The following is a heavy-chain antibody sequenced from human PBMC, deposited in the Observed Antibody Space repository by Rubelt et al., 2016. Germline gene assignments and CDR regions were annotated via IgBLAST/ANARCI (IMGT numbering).Heavy chain of an antibody. CDR2: LSNGGST. Sequence: QPQLQESGPGLVKPSETLSLTCTVSGGSISSSSYYCGWIRQPPGRGLEWIGNLSNGGSTNYNPSLKSRVTMSVDTSKNQFSLTLTVVTGADAAVYYCAREEGWQQASGYWGKGALVTVSS. CDR3: AREEGWQQASGY. CDR1: GGSISSSSYY. V-gene: IGHV4-39*07. D-gene: IGHD6-13*01. J-gene: IGHJ4*01.